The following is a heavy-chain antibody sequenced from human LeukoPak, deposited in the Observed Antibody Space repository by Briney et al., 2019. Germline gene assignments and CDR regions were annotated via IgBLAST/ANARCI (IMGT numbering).Heavy chain of an antibody. CDR3: ARQDCSGGSCFLKTNWFDP. Sequence: GVSLKISCKGSGYSFTSYWIGWVRQMPGKGLEWMGIIYPGDSDTRYSPSFQGQVTISADKSISTAYLQWSSLKASDTAMYYCARQDCSGGSCFLKTNWFDPWGQGTLVTVSS. V-gene: IGHV5-51*01. J-gene: IGHJ5*02. CDR1: GYSFTSYW. CDR2: IYPGDSDT. D-gene: IGHD2-15*01.